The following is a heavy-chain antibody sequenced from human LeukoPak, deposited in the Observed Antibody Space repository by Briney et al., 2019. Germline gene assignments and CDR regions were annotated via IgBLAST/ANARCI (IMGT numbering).Heavy chain of an antibody. Sequence: ASVNVSCTASGYTFTGYYMHWVRQAPGQGLEWMGWINPNSGGTNYAQKFQGRVTMTRNTSISTAYMELSSLRSEDTAVYYCARVVTGPFSSSWLYYYYYGMDVWGQGTTVTVSS. CDR3: ARVVTGPFSSSWLYYYYYGMDV. D-gene: IGHD6-13*01. V-gene: IGHV1-2*02. CDR1: GYTFTGYY. J-gene: IGHJ6*02. CDR2: INPNSGGT.